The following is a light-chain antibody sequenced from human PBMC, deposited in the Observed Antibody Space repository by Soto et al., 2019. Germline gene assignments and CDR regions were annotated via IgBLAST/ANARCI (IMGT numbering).Light chain of an antibody. V-gene: IGKV3-20*01. CDR1: QSVNSR. CDR3: QHYGRSPIT. Sequence: EIVLTQSPGTLSLSPGERATISCRASQSVNSRLAWYQHKPGQAPRLLISGASSRATGIPDRFSGSGSATDFTLTISRLEPEDFALYYCQHYGRSPITFGQGTLLEIK. CDR2: GAS. J-gene: IGKJ5*01.